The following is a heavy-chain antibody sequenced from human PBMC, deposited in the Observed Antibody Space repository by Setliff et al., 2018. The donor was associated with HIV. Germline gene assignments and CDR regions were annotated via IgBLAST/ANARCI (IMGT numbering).Heavy chain of an antibody. J-gene: IGHJ6*02. CDR2: IYTSGST. V-gene: IGHV4-61*02. D-gene: IGHD1-26*01. CDR1: VGSISSGTYY. CDR3: ARGYSGYVGFTSMDV. Sequence: PSETLSLTCTVSVGSISSGTYYWSWIRQPAGKGLEWIGRIYTSGSTNYNPSLKTRVTLSVDTSKNQFSLRLSSVTAADTAVYYCARGYSGYVGFTSMDVWGQGTTVTVSS.